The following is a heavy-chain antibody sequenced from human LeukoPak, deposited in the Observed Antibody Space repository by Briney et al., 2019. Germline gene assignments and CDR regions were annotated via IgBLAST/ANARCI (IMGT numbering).Heavy chain of an antibody. Sequence: ASVKVSCKASGYTFTSYYMHWVRQAPGQGLEWMGIINPSGGSTSYAQKFQGRVTMTRDMSTSTVYMELSSLRSEDTAVYYCARDRGPREGAFDIWGQGTMVTVSS. J-gene: IGHJ3*02. CDR1: GYTFTSYY. CDR2: INPSGGST. V-gene: IGHV1-46*01. CDR3: ARDRGPREGAFDI.